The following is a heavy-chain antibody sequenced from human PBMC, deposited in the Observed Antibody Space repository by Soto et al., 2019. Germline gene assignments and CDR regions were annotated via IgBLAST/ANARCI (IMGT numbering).Heavy chain of an antibody. J-gene: IGHJ4*02. Sequence: EVQLLESGGGLVQPGGSLRLSCAASGFTFSSYAMSWVRQAPGKGLEWVSAISAGGGSTYYADSVKGRFTISRDNSKNPLFVLMNSLRAEDTAVYYCAQVMDGHYLPHYWGQGTLVTVSS. CDR3: AQVMDGHYLPHY. CDR1: GFTFSSYA. D-gene: IGHD4-17*01. CDR2: ISAGGGST. V-gene: IGHV3-23*01.